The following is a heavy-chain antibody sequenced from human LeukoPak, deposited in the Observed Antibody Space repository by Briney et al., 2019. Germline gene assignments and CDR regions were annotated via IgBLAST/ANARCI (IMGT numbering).Heavy chain of an antibody. D-gene: IGHD4-17*01. CDR3: AKDLTTVTSQGDY. V-gene: IGHV3-30*02. J-gene: IGHJ4*02. CDR1: GFTFSSYG. CDR2: TRYDGSDK. Sequence: GGSLRLSCAASGFTFSSYGMHWVRQAPGKGPEGVAFTRYDGSDKYSADSVKGRFTISRDNSKNTLYLQMNSLRAEDTAVYYCAKDLTTVTSQGDYWGQGTLVTVSS.